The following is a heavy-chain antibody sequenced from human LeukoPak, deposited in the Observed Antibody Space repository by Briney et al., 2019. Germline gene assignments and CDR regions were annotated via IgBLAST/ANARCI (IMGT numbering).Heavy chain of an antibody. CDR1: GYTFTGYY. CDR3: ARSAENCNNGVCFTDYYMDV. D-gene: IGHD2-8*01. Sequence: VSVKVSCKASGYTFTGYYIHWVRQDPGQGLERTGWINSNSGGTHYAQKFQGRVTMTRDTSITTAYMELSSLTSDDTAVYFCARSAENCNNGVCFTDYYMDVWGKGTTVTVSS. V-gene: IGHV1-2*02. CDR2: INSNSGGT. J-gene: IGHJ6*03.